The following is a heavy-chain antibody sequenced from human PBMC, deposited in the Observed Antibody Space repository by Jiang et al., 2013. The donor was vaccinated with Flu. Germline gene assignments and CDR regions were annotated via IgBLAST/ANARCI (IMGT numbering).Heavy chain of an antibody. Sequence: SGPGLVKPSETLSLTCTVSGGSISSYYWSWIRQPPGKGLEWIGYIYYSGSTNYNPSLKSRVTISVDTSKNQFSLKLSSVTAADTAVYYCASAGSSSSWAYWYFDLWGRGTLVTVSS. CDR2: IYYSGST. CDR1: GGSISSYY. D-gene: IGHD6-13*01. J-gene: IGHJ2*01. CDR3: ASAGSSSSWAYWYFDL. V-gene: IGHV4-59*01.